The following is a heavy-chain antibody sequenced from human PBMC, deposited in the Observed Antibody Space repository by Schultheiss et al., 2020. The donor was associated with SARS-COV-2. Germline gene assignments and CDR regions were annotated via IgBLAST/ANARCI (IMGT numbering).Heavy chain of an antibody. V-gene: IGHV4-59*12. CDR2: IYYSGST. CDR1: GGSFSGNY. CDR3: ARGPARGAYYYYYYMDV. D-gene: IGHD2-2*01. Sequence: SQTLSLTCAVYGGSFSGNYWSWIRQPPGKGLEWIGYIYYSGSTNYNPSLKSRVTISVDTSKNQFSLKLSSVTAADTAVYYCARGPARGAYYYYYYMDVWGKGTTVTVSS. J-gene: IGHJ6*03.